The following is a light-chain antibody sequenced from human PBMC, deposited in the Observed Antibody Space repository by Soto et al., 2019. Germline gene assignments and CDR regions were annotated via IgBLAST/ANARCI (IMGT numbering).Light chain of an antibody. V-gene: IGLV1-44*01. Sequence: SVLTQPPSTSGTPGQRVTISCSGSSSNIGTNSVNWYQQLPGTAPKLLIYNSNQRPSGVPDRFSGSKSGTSASLAISGIQSEDEADYYCATWDDSLNGPVFGGGTKVTVL. J-gene: IGLJ2*01. CDR2: NSN. CDR3: ATWDDSLNGPV. CDR1: SSNIGTNS.